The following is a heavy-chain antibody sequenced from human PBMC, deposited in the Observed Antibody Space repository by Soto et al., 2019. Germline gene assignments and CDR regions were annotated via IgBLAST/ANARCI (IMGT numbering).Heavy chain of an antibody. Sequence: QVQLVESGGGVVQPGRSLRLSCAASGFTFSSYGMHWVRQAPGKGLEWVAGISYDGSNKYYADSVKGRFTISRDNSKNTLYLQMNSLRAEDTAVYYCAKGGDYVWGSYRVNDHWGQGTLVTVSS. CDR1: GFTFSSYG. CDR2: ISYDGSNK. J-gene: IGHJ4*02. D-gene: IGHD3-16*02. CDR3: AKGGDYVWGSYRVNDH. V-gene: IGHV3-30*18.